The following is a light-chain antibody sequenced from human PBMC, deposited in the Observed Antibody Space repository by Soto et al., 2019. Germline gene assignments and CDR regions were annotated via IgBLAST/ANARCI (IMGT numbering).Light chain of an antibody. CDR3: SSFTSTNTLL. Sequence: QSALTQPASVSGSPGQSITISCTGTSSDVGRYKYVSWYQHHPGKAPKLMIYDVDNRPSGVSDRFSGSKSGNTASLTISGLQAEDGADYYCSSFTSTNTLLIGGGTKLTVL. CDR1: SSDVGRYKY. J-gene: IGLJ2*01. V-gene: IGLV2-14*03. CDR2: DVD.